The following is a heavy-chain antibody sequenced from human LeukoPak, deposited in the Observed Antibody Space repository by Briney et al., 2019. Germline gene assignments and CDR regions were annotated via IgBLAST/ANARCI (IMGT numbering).Heavy chain of an antibody. CDR3: AKTLWHYYYGMDV. V-gene: IGHV3-23*01. D-gene: IGHD2-21*01. CDR1: GFTFSSYA. Sequence: TGGSLRLSCAASGFTFSSYALSWVRQAPGKGLEWVSGISGSGGSTYYADSVKGRFTISRDNSKNTLYLQMNSLRAEDTALFYCAKTLWHYYYGMDVWGQGTTVTVSS. J-gene: IGHJ6*02. CDR2: ISGSGGST.